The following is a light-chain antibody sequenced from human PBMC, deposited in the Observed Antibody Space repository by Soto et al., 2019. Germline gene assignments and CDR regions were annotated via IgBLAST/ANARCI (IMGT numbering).Light chain of an antibody. Sequence: DIQMTQSPSSLSASVGDRVTITCRASQGISGYLNWYQQKPGKAPKLLIYAASSLQSGVPSRFSGSGSGTDFTLTISSLQPEDFATYYCQQSYSTPWTFGQGTKVDIK. J-gene: IGKJ1*01. V-gene: IGKV1-39*01. CDR1: QGISGY. CDR3: QQSYSTPWT. CDR2: AAS.